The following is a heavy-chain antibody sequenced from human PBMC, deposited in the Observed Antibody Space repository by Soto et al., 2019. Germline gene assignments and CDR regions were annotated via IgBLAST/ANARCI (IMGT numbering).Heavy chain of an antibody. Sequence: HPGGSLRLSCAASGFTVSSNYMSWVRQAPGKGLEWVSVIYSGGSTYYADSVKGRFTISRHNSKNTLYLQMNSLRAEDTAVYYCARDLLLYSSGSTWDYYYYGMDVWGQGTTVTVSS. CDR3: ARDLLLYSSGSTWDYYYYGMDV. V-gene: IGHV3-53*04. D-gene: IGHD6-19*01. CDR2: IYSGGST. J-gene: IGHJ6*02. CDR1: GFTVSSNY.